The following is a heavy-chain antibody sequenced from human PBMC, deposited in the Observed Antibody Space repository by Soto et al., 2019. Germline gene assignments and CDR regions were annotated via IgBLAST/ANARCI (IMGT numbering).Heavy chain of an antibody. D-gene: IGHD1-1*01. J-gene: IGHJ6*02. CDR3: ARELERHNYYYGMAV. Sequence: QVPLVQSGAEVKKPGSSVKVSCKASGGTFTSYAVVWVRQAPGQGLEWMGGIVPILGTSKYAQRFQGRVSLTADGSWSTVYMELSSLRYDDTAIYYCARELERHNYYYGMAVWGQGTTVTVSS. V-gene: IGHV1-69*01. CDR2: IVPILGTS. CDR1: GGTFTSYA.